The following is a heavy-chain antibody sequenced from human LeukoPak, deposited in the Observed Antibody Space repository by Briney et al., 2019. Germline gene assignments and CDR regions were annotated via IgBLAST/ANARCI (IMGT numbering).Heavy chain of an antibody. J-gene: IGHJ4*02. CDR3: ARHGRWQQLPGAY. Sequence: PSETLALTCSVSGGSISSRSYYWGWIRQPPGRGLERLGSLYYGGRTYYSPSLRSRVTISVETSKNQFSLPLTCVTAPCTAWSSCARHGRWQQLPGAYWGQGTLVTVSS. CDR2: LYYGGRT. CDR1: GGSISSRSYY. V-gene: IGHV4-39*01. D-gene: IGHD6-13*01.